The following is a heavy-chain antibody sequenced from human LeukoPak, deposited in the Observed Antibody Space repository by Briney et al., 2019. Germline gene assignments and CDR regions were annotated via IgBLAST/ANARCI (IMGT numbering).Heavy chain of an antibody. CDR1: GFSITTDGVG. V-gene: IGHV2-5*02. CDR3: AHLLSGYSSGWYGGLGAFDF. J-gene: IGHJ3*01. CDR2: IYWDDDK. D-gene: IGHD3-22*01. Sequence: SGPTLVKPTQTLTLTCTFSGFSITTDGVGVGWIRQPPGKALEWLAFIYWDDDKRYSPSLKNRLTITEDTSNDQVVLTMTNMDPVDTVTYYCAHLLSGYSSGWYGGLGAFDFWGQGTMVTVSS.